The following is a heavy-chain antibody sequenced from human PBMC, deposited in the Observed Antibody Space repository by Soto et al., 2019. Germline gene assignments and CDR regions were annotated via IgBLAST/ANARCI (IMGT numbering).Heavy chain of an antibody. CDR3: ARGASMRKYSGSWFDP. Sequence: SQTLSLTCAISGDSVSSNSAAWNWIRQSPSRGLEWLGRTYYRSKWYNDYAVSVKSRITINPDTSKNQFSLQLNSVTPEDTAVYYCARGASMRKYSGSWFDPWGQGTLVTVSS. D-gene: IGHD6-6*01. V-gene: IGHV6-1*01. CDR1: GDSVSSNSAA. CDR2: TYYRSKWYN. J-gene: IGHJ5*02.